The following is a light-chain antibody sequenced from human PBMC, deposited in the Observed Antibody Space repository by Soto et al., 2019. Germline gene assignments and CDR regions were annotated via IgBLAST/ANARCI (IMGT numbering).Light chain of an antibody. J-gene: IGKJ1*01. V-gene: IGKV3-15*01. CDR3: QQYNNWRT. CDR1: QSVNNN. Sequence: EIVMTQSPATLSVPPGERATLSCRASQSVNNNFAWYQQKPGQAPRLLIYGASTRATGIPARFSGSGSGTEFTLTISSLQSEDIAVYYCQQYNNWRTFGQGTKVEIK. CDR2: GAS.